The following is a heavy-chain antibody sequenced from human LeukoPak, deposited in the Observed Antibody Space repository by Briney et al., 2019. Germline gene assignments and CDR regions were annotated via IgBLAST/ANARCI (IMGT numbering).Heavy chain of an antibody. J-gene: IGHJ4*02. Sequence: GGSLRLSCAASGFTFSSYSMNWVRQAPGKGLEWVSYISSSSSTIYYADSVKGRFTISRDNAKNSLYLQMNSLRAEDTAVYYCARVYLYCSGGSCSYYFDYWGQGTLVTVSS. V-gene: IGHV3-48*01. D-gene: IGHD2-15*01. CDR2: ISSSSSTI. CDR1: GFTFSSYS. CDR3: ARVYLYCSGGSCSYYFDY.